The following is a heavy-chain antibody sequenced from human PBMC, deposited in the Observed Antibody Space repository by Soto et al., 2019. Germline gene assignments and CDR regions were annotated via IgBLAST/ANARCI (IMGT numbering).Heavy chain of an antibody. CDR2: IYYSGST. CDR1: GGSISSSSYY. J-gene: IGHJ5*02. D-gene: IGHD2-21*01. Sequence: QLQLQESGPGLVKPSETLSLTCTVSGGSISSSSYYWGWIRQPPGKGLEWIGSIYYSGSTYYNPALKSRVTISVDTSKNQFSLKLSSVTAADTAVYYCASAHPKHLHWFDPWGQGTLVTVSS. CDR3: ASAHPKHLHWFDP. V-gene: IGHV4-39*01.